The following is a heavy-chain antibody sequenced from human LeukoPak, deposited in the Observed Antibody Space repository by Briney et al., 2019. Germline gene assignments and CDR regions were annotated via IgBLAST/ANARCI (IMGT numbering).Heavy chain of an antibody. V-gene: IGHV3-30-3*01. CDR1: GFTFSGYA. CDR2: IPYDGVNK. CDR3: ARDGMGSVPLDY. D-gene: IGHD1-1*01. J-gene: IGHJ4*02. Sequence: GGSLRLSCAASGFTFSGYAMHWVRQAPGKGLEWVAGIPYDGVNKYYADSVKGRFTISRDNSKNTLFLQMSSLRPEDTAVYYCARDGMGSVPLDYWGQGTLVTVSS.